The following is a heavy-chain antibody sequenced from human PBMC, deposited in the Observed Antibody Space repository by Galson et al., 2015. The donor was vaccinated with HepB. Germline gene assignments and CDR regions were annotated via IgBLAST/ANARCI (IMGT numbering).Heavy chain of an antibody. D-gene: IGHD6-6*01. J-gene: IGHJ4*02. Sequence: SLRLSCAASGFTFSSYWMSWVRQAPGKGLEWVANIKQDGSEKYYVDSVKGRFTISRDNAKNSLYLQMNSLRAEDTAVYYCARDGPPRIAARPRPLDYWGQGTLVTVSS. CDR2: IKQDGSEK. CDR1: GFTFSSYW. V-gene: IGHV3-7*01. CDR3: ARDGPPRIAARPRPLDY.